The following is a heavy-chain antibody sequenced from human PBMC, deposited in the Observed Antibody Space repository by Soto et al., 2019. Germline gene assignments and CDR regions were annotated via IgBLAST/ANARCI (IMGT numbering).Heavy chain of an antibody. CDR2: IIPIFGTA. CDR3: ASESRPYYYDSSGYCHEGWYFDL. Sequence: QVQLVQSGAEVKKPGSSVKVSCKASGGTFSSYAISWVRQAPGQGLEWMGGIIPIFGTANYAQKFQGRVTMTADESTSTAYMELGSLRSEDTAVYYCASESRPYYYDSSGYCHEGWYFDLWGRGTLVTVSS. J-gene: IGHJ2*01. D-gene: IGHD3-22*01. V-gene: IGHV1-69*01. CDR1: GGTFSSYA.